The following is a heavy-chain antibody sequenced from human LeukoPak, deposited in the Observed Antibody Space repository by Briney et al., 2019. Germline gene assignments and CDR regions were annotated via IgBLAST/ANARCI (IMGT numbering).Heavy chain of an antibody. D-gene: IGHD3-10*01. Sequence: AGGSLRLSCAAPGATSGFTFSSSGMTWVRQAPGKGLEWVSAITAGGGGTFYADSVKGRFTISRDNSKNTLYLQTNSVRAEDTAVYYCAKDGVYNSGCCYYFDYWGQGTLVTVSS. CDR3: AKDGVYNSGCCYYFDY. CDR1: GFTFSSSG. CDR2: ITAGGGGT. J-gene: IGHJ4*02. V-gene: IGHV3-23*01.